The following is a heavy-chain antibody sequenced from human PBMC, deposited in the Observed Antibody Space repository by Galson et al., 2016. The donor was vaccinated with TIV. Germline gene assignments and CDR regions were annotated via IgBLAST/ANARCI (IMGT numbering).Heavy chain of an antibody. CDR2: IQEDGSEK. CDR3: SVLGDNNGLHV. CDR1: GFIFSNYW. D-gene: IGHD4-17*01. V-gene: IGHV3-7*01. J-gene: IGHJ6*02. Sequence: SLRLSCAASGFIFSNYWVSWVRQAPGKGLEWVANIQEDGSEKNYVGSVKGRFIISRDNAKKSVYLQMNSLRAEDTAFYYFSVLGDNNGLHVWGRGTAVAVSS.